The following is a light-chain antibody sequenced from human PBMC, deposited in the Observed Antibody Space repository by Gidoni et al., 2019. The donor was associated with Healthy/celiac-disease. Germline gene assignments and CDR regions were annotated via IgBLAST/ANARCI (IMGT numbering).Light chain of an antibody. CDR3: NSRDSSGNRL. CDR2: GKN. Sequence: SSELTQDPAVSVALGQTVRITCQGDSLRSDYASWYQQKPGQAPVLVIYGKNNRPSGIPDRFSGSSSGNTASLTITGAQAEDEADYYCNSRDSSGNRLFGGGTKLTVL. J-gene: IGLJ2*01. CDR1: SLRSDY. V-gene: IGLV3-19*01.